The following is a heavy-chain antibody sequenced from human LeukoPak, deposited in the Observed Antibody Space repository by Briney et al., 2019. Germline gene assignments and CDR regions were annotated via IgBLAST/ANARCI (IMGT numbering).Heavy chain of an antibody. J-gene: IGHJ6*02. CDR2: ISGSGGST. CDR3: AKVGESSSGYYYYYYGMDV. Sequence: GGSLRLSCAASGFTFSNYAMSWVRQAPGKGLEWVSAISGSGGSTYYADSVKGRFTISRDNSKNTLYLQMNSLRAEDTAVYYCAKVGESSSGYYYYYYGMDVWGQGTTVTVSS. CDR1: GFTFSNYA. V-gene: IGHV3-23*01. D-gene: IGHD3-22*01.